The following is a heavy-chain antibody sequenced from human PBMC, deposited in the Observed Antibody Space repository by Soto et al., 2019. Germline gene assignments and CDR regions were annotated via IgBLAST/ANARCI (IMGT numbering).Heavy chain of an antibody. V-gene: IGHV3-66*04. Sequence: EVQLVESGGGLVQPGGSLRLSCAASGFTVSSNYMSWVRQAPGKGLEWVSVIYSGGSAYYADSVKGRFTISRDISKNTRYLQMHSWRAEETAVYYCARHGYSYGGGYFDSWGRGTLVTVSS. D-gene: IGHD5-18*01. J-gene: IGHJ4*02. CDR1: GFTVSSNY. CDR3: ARHGYSYGGGYFDS. CDR2: IYSGGSA.